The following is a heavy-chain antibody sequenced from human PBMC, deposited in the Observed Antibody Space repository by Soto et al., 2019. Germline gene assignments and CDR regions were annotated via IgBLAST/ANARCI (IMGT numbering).Heavy chain of an antibody. J-gene: IGHJ4*02. CDR1: GDSLTTTPYY. CDR2: IYYSGTT. CDR3: ARHAGMATIVDY. D-gene: IGHD5-12*01. V-gene: IGHV4-39*01. Sequence: QLQLQESGPGLVKPPETLALTCTVSGDSLTTTPYYWGWIRQPPGKGLEWIATIYYSGTTYYNPSLKCRVTISVDTSKNQFYLELRSVTAADTAMYYCARHAGMATIVDYWGQGTLVTVSS.